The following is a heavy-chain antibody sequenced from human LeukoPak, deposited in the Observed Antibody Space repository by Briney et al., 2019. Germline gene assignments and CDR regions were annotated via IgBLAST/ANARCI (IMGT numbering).Heavy chain of an antibody. CDR1: GFTFSNYA. V-gene: IGHV3-23*01. CDR3: ARSPLSTLKSFDS. CDR2: FSASGANT. J-gene: IGHJ4*02. D-gene: IGHD3-16*01. Sequence: GGSLRLSCAAFGFTFSNYAMSWVRQAPRKGPEWLSTFSASGANTYYADSVRGRFTISRDNSKDTLYLQMDGLRAEDTAFYYCARSPLSTLKSFDSWGQGTLVSVSS.